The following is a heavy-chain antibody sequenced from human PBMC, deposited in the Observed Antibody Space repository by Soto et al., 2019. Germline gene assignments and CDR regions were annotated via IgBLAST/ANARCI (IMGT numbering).Heavy chain of an antibody. D-gene: IGHD6-6*01. Sequence: GGSLRLSCAASGFTFSSYTMNWVRQAPGMGLEWVSSIDISSSNMYYGDSVEGRFTISRDNAKNSLHLQMSSLRAEDTAVYYCATYGSSNWFESWGQGTLVTVSS. CDR2: IDISSSNM. V-gene: IGHV3-21*01. J-gene: IGHJ5*01. CDR1: GFTFSSYT. CDR3: ATYGSSNWFES.